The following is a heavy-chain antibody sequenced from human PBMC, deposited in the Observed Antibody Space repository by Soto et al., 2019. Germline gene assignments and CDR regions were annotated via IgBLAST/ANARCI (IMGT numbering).Heavy chain of an antibody. Sequence: SETLSLTCAVSGGSISSGGYSWSWIRQPPGKGLEWIGYIYHSGSTYYNPSLKSRVTISVDRSKNQFSLKLSSVTAADTAVYYCASLSVTMVRGAAYNWFDPWGQGTLVTVSS. D-gene: IGHD3-10*01. CDR2: IYHSGST. CDR1: GGSISSGGYS. V-gene: IGHV4-30-2*01. CDR3: ASLSVTMVRGAAYNWFDP. J-gene: IGHJ5*02.